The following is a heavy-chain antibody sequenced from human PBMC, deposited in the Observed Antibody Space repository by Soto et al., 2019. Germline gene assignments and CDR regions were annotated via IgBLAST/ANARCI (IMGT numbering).Heavy chain of an antibody. J-gene: IGHJ3*02. CDR1: GFTFSSYA. V-gene: IGHV3-23*01. CDR3: VYLRVRGVLDAFDI. Sequence: GGSLRLSCAASGFTFSSYAMSWVRQAPGKGLEWVSDISGSGGSTYYADSVKGRFTISRDNSKNTLYLQMNSLRAGDRAVDFCVYLRVRGVLDAFDIWGQGTMVTVSS. D-gene: IGHD2-8*01. CDR2: ISGSGGST.